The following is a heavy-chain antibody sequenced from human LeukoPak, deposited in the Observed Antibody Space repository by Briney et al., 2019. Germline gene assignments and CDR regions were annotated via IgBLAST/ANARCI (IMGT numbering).Heavy chain of an antibody. V-gene: IGHV1-2*02. D-gene: IGHD5-18*01. J-gene: IGHJ5*02. CDR2: INPNSGGT. CDR3: ARAAMDANWFDP. CDR1: GYTFTGYY. Sequence: RASVKVSCKASGYTFTGYYMHWVRQAPGQGLEWMGWINPNSGGTNNAQKFQGRATMTRDTSISTAYMELSRLRSDDTALYYCARAAMDANWFDPWGQGTLVTVSS.